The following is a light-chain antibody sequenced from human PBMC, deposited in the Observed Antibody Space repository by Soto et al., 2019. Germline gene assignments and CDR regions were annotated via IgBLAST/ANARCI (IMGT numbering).Light chain of an antibody. CDR1: QSVSANF. CDR2: AAS. Sequence: EIVLTQSPGTLSLSPGERATLSCRASQSVSANFVAWYQQKPGQPPRLFIFAASGRAAGIPDRFSGSGSGTDFTLTISRLEPEDFAVYYCQQYGDSPRVFGQGTKVEIK. CDR3: QQYGDSPRV. V-gene: IGKV3-20*01. J-gene: IGKJ1*01.